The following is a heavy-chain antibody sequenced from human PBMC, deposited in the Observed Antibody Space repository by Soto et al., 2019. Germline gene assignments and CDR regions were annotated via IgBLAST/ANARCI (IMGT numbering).Heavy chain of an antibody. D-gene: IGHD6-19*01. CDR1: GDSVSSNSAA. J-gene: IGHJ6*03. CDR2: TYYRSKWYN. Sequence: SQTLSLTCAISGDSVSSNSAAWNWIRQSPSRGLEWLGRTYYRSKWYNDYAVSVKSRITINPDTSKNQFSLQLNSVTPEDTAVYYCASSPVAGDYYYYYYMDVWGKGTTVTVSS. V-gene: IGHV6-1*01. CDR3: ASSPVAGDYYYYYYMDV.